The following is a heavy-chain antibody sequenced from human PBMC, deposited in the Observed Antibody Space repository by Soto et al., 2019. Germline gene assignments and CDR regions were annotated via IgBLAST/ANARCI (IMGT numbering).Heavy chain of an antibody. V-gene: IGHV4-39*01. CDR3: ARHPSQYSGYDSPRSNYYYYYMDV. D-gene: IGHD5-12*01. CDR2: IYYSGST. CDR1: GGSISSSSYY. Sequence: QLQLQESGPGLVKPSETLSLTCTVSGGSISSSSYYWGWIRQPPGKGLEWIGSIYYSGSTYYNPSLKSRVTISVDTSKNQFSLKLSSVTAADTAVYYCARHPSQYSGYDSPRSNYYYYYMDVWGKGTTVTVSS. J-gene: IGHJ6*03.